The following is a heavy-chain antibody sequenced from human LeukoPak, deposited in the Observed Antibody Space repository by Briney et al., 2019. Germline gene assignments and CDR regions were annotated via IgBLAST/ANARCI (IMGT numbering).Heavy chain of an antibody. J-gene: IGHJ4*02. CDR2: ISGSGGST. D-gene: IGHD3-3*01. V-gene: IGHV3-23*01. CDR3: AKASITIFGVVIVGFDY. CDR1: GFTFSSYA. Sequence: GGSLRLSCAASGFTFSSYAMSWVRQAPGKGLEWVSAISGSGGSTYYADSVKGRFTISRDNSKNTLYLQMNSLRAEDTAVYYCAKASITIFGVVIVGFDYWGQGTLVTVSS.